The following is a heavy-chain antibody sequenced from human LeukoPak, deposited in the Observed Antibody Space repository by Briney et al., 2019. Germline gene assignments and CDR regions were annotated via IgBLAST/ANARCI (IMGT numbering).Heavy chain of an antibody. CDR1: GYTFAGYY. CDR3: ARYSGYDGPFEY. J-gene: IGHJ4*02. D-gene: IGHD5-12*01. CDR2: INPNSGGT. Sequence: VSVKVSCKASGYTFAGYYMHWVRQAPGQGLEWMGWINPNSGGTSYAQKFQGRVTMTRDTSVTTAYMELSRLRSDDTAVYYCARYSGYDGPFEYWGQGTLVTVSS. V-gene: IGHV1-2*02.